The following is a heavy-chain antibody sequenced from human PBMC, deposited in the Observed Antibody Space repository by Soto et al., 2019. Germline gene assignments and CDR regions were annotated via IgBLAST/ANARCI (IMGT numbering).Heavy chain of an antibody. J-gene: IGHJ6*02. CDR3: ARDLTKGLDV. V-gene: IGHV1-18*01. CDR2: INTYNGYT. CDR1: GYTFTSCG. D-gene: IGHD4-4*01. Sequence: QVHLVQSGAEVKKPGASVKVSCKASGYTFTSCGINWVRQAPGQGLEWMGLINTYNGYTNYPQNFQGRVTMTTDTSTGTVYMELRRLTSDDTAVYYCARDLTKGLDVWGQGTTVTVSS.